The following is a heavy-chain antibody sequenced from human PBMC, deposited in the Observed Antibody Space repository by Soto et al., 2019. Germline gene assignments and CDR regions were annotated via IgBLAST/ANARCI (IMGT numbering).Heavy chain of an antibody. D-gene: IGHD3-9*01. CDR2: IIPILGIA. V-gene: IGHV1-69*02. J-gene: IGHJ5*02. CDR1: GGTFSSYT. CDR3: ARVLRYFGSWFDP. Sequence: ASVKVSCKTSGGTFSSYTISWVRQAPGQGLEWMGRIIPILGIANYAQKFQGRVTITADKSTSTAYMELSSLRSEDTAVYYCARVLRYFGSWFDPWGQGTLVTVSS.